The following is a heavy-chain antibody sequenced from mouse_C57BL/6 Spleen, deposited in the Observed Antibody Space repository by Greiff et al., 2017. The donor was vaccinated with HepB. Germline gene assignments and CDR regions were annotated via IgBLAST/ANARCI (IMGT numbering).Heavy chain of an antibody. J-gene: IGHJ1*03. V-gene: IGHV1-82*01. CDR3: TRGEYSNYGYFDV. D-gene: IGHD2-5*01. CDR2: IYPGDGDT. Sequence: QVQLKESGPELVKPGASVKISCKASGYAFSSSWMNWVKQRPGKGLEWIGRIYPGDGDTNYNGKFKGKATLTADKSSSTAYMQLSSLTSEDSAVYFCTRGEYSNYGYFDVWGTGTTLTVSS. CDR1: GYAFSSSW.